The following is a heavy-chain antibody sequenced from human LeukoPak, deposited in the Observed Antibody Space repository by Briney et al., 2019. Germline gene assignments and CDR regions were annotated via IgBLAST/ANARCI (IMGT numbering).Heavy chain of an antibody. CDR1: GFTFSDYN. CDR2: ISRSGSTK. V-gene: IGHV3-11*04. D-gene: IGHD1-26*01. Sequence: PGGSLRLSCAASGFTFSDYNMRWIRQAPGKGLEWVSSISRSGSTKYYADSVKGRFTISGDNAKNTQYLQMNSLRAEDTAVYYCARSGRGGAFDIWGQGTMVTVSS. CDR3: ARSGRGGAFDI. J-gene: IGHJ3*02.